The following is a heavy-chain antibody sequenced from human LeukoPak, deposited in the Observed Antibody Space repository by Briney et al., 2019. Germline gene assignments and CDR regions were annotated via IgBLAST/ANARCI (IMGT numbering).Heavy chain of an antibody. J-gene: IGHJ5*02. CDR3: ARRYCSSTSCYQGDWFDP. V-gene: IGHV3-30-3*01. Sequence: GGSLRLSCAASGFTFSSYAMHWVRQAPGKGLEWVAVISYDGSNKYYADSVKGRFTISRDNSKNTLYLQMNSLRAEDTAVYYCARRYCSSTSCYQGDWFDPWGQGTLVTVSS. CDR1: GFTFSSYA. CDR2: ISYDGSNK. D-gene: IGHD2-2*01.